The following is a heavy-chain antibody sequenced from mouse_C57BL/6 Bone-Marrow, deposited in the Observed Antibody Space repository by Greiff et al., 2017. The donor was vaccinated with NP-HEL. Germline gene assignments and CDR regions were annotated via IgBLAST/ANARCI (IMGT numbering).Heavy chain of an antibody. D-gene: IGHD1-1*01. V-gene: IGHV5-12*01. CDR1: GFTFSDYY. CDR3: ARASYYGSDY. CDR2: ISNGGGST. J-gene: IGHJ2*01. Sequence: EVQVVESGGGLVQPGGSLKLSCAASGFTFSDYYMYWVRQTPEKRLEWVAYISNGGGSTYYPDTVKGRFTISRDNAKNTLYLQMSRLKSEDTAMYYCARASYYGSDYWGQGTTLTVSS.